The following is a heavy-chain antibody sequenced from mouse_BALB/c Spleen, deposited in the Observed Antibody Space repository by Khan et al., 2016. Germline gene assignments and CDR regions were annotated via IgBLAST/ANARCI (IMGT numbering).Heavy chain of an antibody. CDR2: INTYTGEP. CDR3: AKITTVGYYAMDY. D-gene: IGHD1-1*01. Sequence: QIQLVQSGPELKKPGETVKISCKASGYTFTNYGMNWVKQAPGKGLKWMGWINTYTGEPTYADDFKGRFAFSLETSASAAYLQINNLKNEDMGTYFCAKITTVGYYAMDYWGQGTSVTVSS. V-gene: IGHV9-1*02. J-gene: IGHJ4*01. CDR1: GYTFTNYG.